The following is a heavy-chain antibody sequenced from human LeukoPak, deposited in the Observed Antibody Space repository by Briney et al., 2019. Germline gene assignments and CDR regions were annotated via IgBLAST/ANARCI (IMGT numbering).Heavy chain of an antibody. CDR3: AISRGGILTGYYPFDY. J-gene: IGHJ4*02. CDR1: GFTFGSYS. Sequence: GGSLRLSCAASGFTFGSYSMNWVRQAPGKRLEWVSSISSSSSYIYYADSVKGRFTISRDNAKNSLYLQMNSLRAEDTAVYYCAISRGGILTGYYPFDYWGQGTLVTVSS. D-gene: IGHD3-9*01. CDR2: ISSSSSYI. V-gene: IGHV3-21*01.